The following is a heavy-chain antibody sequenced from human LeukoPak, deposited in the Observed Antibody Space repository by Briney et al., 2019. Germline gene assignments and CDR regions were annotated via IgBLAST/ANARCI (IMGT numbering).Heavy chain of an antibody. D-gene: IGHD3-10*01. CDR1: EFTFNSYT. J-gene: IGHJ4*02. CDR3: TRGQRTYVSGDSPT. V-gene: IGHV3-21*01. CDR2: ISSSTYI. Sequence: GGSLRLSCGASEFTFNSYTMDWVRQAPGKGLEWVSSISSSTYIFYADSIKGRFTNSRDNAKNSLYLQMSSLRAEDTAVYYCTRGQRTYVSGDSPTWGQGTLVTVSS.